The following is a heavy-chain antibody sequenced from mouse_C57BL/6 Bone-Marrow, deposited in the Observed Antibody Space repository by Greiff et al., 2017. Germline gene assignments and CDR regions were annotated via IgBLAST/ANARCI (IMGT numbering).Heavy chain of an antibody. CDR3: ARGRYYYGSSRYYFDY. J-gene: IGHJ2*01. CDR1: GYTFTSYW. V-gene: IGHV1-64*01. CDR2: IHPNSGST. Sequence: VQLQQPGAELVKPGASVKLSCKASGYTFTSYWMHWVKQRPGQGLEWIGMIHPNSGSTNYNEKFKSKATLTVDKSSSTAYMQLRSLTSEDSAVYYCARGRYYYGSSRYYFDYWGQGTTLTVSS. D-gene: IGHD1-1*01.